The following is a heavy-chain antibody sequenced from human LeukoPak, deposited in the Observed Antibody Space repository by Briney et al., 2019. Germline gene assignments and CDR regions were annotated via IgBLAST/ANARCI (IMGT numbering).Heavy chain of an antibody. D-gene: IGHD6-19*01. CDR3: ARVSSGWYSVSALYY. V-gene: IGHV1-46*01. CDR1: GYTFTSYY. CDR2: VNPSGGST. Sequence: GASVKVSCKASGYTFTSYYMHWVRQAPGQGLEWMGIVNPSGGSTSYAQKFQGGVTMTRDTSTSTVYMELSSLRSEDTAVYYCARVSSGWYSVSALYYWGQGTLVTVSS. J-gene: IGHJ4*02.